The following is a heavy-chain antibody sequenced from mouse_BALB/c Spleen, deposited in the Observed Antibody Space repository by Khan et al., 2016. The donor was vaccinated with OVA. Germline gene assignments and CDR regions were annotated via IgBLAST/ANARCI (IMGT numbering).Heavy chain of an antibody. Sequence: EVELVESGGDLVQPGGSLKLSCAASGFTFSSYTMSWVRQTPEKRLEWVAFITKGGGNTYYPDTVKGRSTVSRDNANNILYLQMNSLKSEDAAMYYGAKHSTTKYDYVMDFWGQGTSVTVSS. CDR2: ITKGGGNT. CDR3: AKHSTTKYDYVMDF. CDR1: GFTFSSYT. J-gene: IGHJ4*01. V-gene: IGHV5-12-2*01. D-gene: IGHD1-1*01.